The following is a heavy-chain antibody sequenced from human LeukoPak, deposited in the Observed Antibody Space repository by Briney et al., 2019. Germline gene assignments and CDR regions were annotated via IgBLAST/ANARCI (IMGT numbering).Heavy chain of an antibody. V-gene: IGHV1-24*01. CDR3: ASNYYGSGRNGMDV. Sequence: ASVKVSCKVSGYTLTELSMHWVRQAPGKGLEWMGGFDPEDGETIYAQKFQGRVTMTEDTSTDTAYMELSSLRSEDTAVYYCASNYYGSGRNGMDVWGQGTTVTVSS. CDR2: FDPEDGET. J-gene: IGHJ6*02. D-gene: IGHD3-10*01. CDR1: GYTLTELS.